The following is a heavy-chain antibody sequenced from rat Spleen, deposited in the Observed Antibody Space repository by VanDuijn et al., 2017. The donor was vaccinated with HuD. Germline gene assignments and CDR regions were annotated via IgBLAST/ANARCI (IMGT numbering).Heavy chain of an antibody. V-gene: IGHV2-27*01. Sequence: QVQLKESGPGLVQPSQTLSLTCTVSGFSLTSYHVHWVRQPPGKGLEWMGRIQNGGSTDYNSALKSRLSISRDTSKSQVFLKMNSVQTEDTAMYFCARGIAAIFDYVMDAWGQGASVTVSS. CDR2: IQNGGST. CDR1: GFSLTSYH. D-gene: IGHD1-2*01. J-gene: IGHJ4*01. CDR3: ARGIAAIFDYVMDA.